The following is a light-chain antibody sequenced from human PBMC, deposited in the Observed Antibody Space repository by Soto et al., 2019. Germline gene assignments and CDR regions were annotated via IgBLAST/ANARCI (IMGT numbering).Light chain of an antibody. J-gene: IGKJ2*03. CDR3: QPLPTSPFS. Sequence: DIQLTQSPSFLYASVGDRVTVSCRASQDISTSLAWFQQKAGKVPQLLVYPASTLQDGFPSRFSGSGSGTYFTLPINNLQAEDFATYYCQPLPTSPFSFGQGTKLDIK. V-gene: IGKV1-9*01. CDR2: PAS. CDR1: QDISTS.